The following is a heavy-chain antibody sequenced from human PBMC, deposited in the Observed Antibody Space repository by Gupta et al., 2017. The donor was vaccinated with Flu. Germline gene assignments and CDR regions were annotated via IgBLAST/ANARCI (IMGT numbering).Heavy chain of an antibody. CDR3: ATCNGGTSCYRYYYYYMDV. V-gene: IGHV1-24*01. J-gene: IGHJ6*03. CDR2: FDPEDGET. D-gene: IGHD2-2*01. Sequence: HWVRQAPGKGLEWMGGFDPEDGETIYAQKFQGRVTMTEDTSTDTAYMELSSLRSEDTAVYXCATCNGGTSCYRYYYYYMDVWGKGTTVTVSS.